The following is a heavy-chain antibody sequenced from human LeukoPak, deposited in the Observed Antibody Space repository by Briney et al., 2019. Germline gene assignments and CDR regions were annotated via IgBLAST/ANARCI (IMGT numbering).Heavy chain of an antibody. CDR2: INSRSGII. Sequence: GGSLRLSCAASGFTFSNYAMNWVRQAPGKGPEWVSYINSRSGIIRYADSVKGRFTISRDNAKKSLDLQMNSLRAEDTAVYYCARDARDYGDYDYWGQGTLVTVSS. J-gene: IGHJ4*02. CDR3: ARDARDYGDYDY. V-gene: IGHV3-48*01. D-gene: IGHD4-17*01. CDR1: GFTFSNYA.